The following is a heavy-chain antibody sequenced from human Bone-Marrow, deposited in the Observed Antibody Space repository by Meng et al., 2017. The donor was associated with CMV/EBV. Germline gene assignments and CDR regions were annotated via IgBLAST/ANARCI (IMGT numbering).Heavy chain of an antibody. CDR3: AKDGLDGSYFDY. Sequence: GESLKISCKGSGYSFTGYWIGWVRQMPGKSLEWMGIIYPGDSDTRYSPSFQGQVTISADKSISTAYLQWNSLRAEDTAVYYCAKDGLDGSYFDYWGQGTLVTVSS. J-gene: IGHJ4*02. CDR2: IYPGDSDT. D-gene: IGHD5-24*01. CDR1: GYSFTGYW. V-gene: IGHV5-51*01.